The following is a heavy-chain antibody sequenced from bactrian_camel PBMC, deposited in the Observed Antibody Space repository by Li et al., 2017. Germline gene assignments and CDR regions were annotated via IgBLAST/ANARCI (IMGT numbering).Heavy chain of an antibody. Sequence: VQLVESGGGSVQAGGSLTLACAAAGAASQDPHALMAWFRQAPGKEREGVASVDSRSGSFYFDYADSVKGRFAVSEDIAKNTLYLQMNFLKPEDTDDGPLPLLGPGDPGHRL. CDR1: GAASQDPHAL. J-gene: IGHJ4*01. CDR2: VDSRSGSF. D-gene: IGHD1*01. CDR3: PL. V-gene: IGHV3S63*01.